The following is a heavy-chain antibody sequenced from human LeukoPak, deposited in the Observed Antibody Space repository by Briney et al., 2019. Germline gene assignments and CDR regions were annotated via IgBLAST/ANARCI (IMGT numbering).Heavy chain of an antibody. CDR1: GFTFSGSA. Sequence: AGGSLRLSCAASGFTFSGSAMHWVRQASGKGLEWVGRIRSKANIYATAYAASVKGRFTISRDDSKNTTYLQMNSLKTEDTAVYYCTRHSGSPFGDYYYYYMDVWGKGTTVTVSS. D-gene: IGHD1-26*01. CDR3: TRHSGSPFGDYYYYYMDV. J-gene: IGHJ6*03. V-gene: IGHV3-73*01. CDR2: IRSKANIYAT.